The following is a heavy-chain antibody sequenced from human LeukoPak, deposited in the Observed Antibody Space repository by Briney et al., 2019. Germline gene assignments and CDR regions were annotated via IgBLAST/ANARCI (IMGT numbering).Heavy chain of an antibody. CDR3: ARQHSPGYFDY. V-gene: IGHV4-59*08. D-gene: IGHD1-14*01. CDR1: GGSINTYF. J-gene: IGHJ4*02. CDR2: INYSGST. Sequence: PSETLSLTCTVSGGSINTYFWAWIRQPPGKGLEWIGYINYSGSTNSNPSLKSRLAMSLDTSKNQFSVKLTSVTAADTAISYCARQHSPGYFDYWGQGTLVTVSS.